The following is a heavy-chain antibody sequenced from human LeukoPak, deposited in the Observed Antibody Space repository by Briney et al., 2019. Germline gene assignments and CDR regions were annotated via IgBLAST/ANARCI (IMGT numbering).Heavy chain of an antibody. V-gene: IGHV4-4*02. J-gene: IGHJ4*02. D-gene: IGHD5/OR15-5a*01. CDR2: IYHSGST. CDR1: GGSISSSNG. CDR3: ARVLVYAYFDY. Sequence: SEILSLTCAVPGGSISSSNGWSWVRQPPGKGLEWIGEIYHSGSTNYNPSLKSRVTISVDKSKNQFSLKLSSVTAADTAVYYCARVLVYAYFDYWGQGTLVTVSS.